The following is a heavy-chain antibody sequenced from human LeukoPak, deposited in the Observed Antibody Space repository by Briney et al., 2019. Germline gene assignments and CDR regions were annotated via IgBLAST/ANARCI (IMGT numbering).Heavy chain of an antibody. V-gene: IGHV1-3*01. J-gene: IGHJ4*02. CDR1: GNTFTSYA. Sequence: ASVKVSCKASGNTFTSYAMHWVRQAPGQRLEWMGWINAGNGNTKYSQKFQGRVTITRDTSASTAYMELSSLRSEDTAVYYCARVAGRWGTTVTSLPFDYWGQGTLVTVSS. D-gene: IGHD4-17*01. CDR3: ARVAGRWGTTVTSLPFDY. CDR2: INAGNGNT.